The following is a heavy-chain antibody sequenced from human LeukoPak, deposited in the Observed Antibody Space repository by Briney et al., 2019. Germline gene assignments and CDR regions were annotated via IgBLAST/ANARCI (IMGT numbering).Heavy chain of an antibody. Sequence: XXWISAYNGNTDYAQKVQGRVTMTTDTSTSTAYMELRSLRSDDTAVYYCARDLYSSSAGGTFDHWGQGTLVTVSS. CDR3: ARDLYSSSAGGTFDH. CDR2: ISAYNGNT. D-gene: IGHD6-6*01. V-gene: IGHV1-18*01. J-gene: IGHJ4*02.